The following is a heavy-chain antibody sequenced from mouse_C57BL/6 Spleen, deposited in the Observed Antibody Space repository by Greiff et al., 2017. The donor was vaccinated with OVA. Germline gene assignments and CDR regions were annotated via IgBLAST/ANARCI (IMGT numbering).Heavy chain of an antibody. CDR1: GYSITSGYY. CDR2: ISYDGSN. Sequence: EVKLMESGPGLVKPSQSLSLTCSVTGYSITSGYYWNWIRQFPGNKLEWMGYISYDGSNNYNPSLKNRISITRDTSKNQFFLKLNSVTTEDTATYYCARDTVVATRYFDYWGQGTTLTVSS. D-gene: IGHD1-1*01. V-gene: IGHV3-6*01. J-gene: IGHJ2*01. CDR3: ARDTVVATRYFDY.